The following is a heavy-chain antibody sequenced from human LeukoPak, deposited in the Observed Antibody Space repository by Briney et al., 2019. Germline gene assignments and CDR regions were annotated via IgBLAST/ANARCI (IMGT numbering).Heavy chain of an antibody. D-gene: IGHD5-12*01. V-gene: IGHV4-59*06. CDR2: IYYSGST. CDR3: ASGRGYNYYYYYGMDV. Sequence: SETLSLTCTVSGGSINSYYWSWIRQHPGKGLEWIGYIYYSGSTYYNPSLKSRVTISVDTSKNQFSLKLSSVTAADTAVYYCASGRGYNYYYYYGMDVWGQGTTVTVS. CDR1: GGSINSYY. J-gene: IGHJ6*02.